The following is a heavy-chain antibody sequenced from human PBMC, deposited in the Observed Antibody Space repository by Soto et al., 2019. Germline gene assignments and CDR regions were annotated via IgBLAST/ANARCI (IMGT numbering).Heavy chain of an antibody. Sequence: GASVKVSCKASGGTFSSYTISWVRQAPGQGLEWMGRIIPILGIANYAQKFQGRVTITADKSTSTAYMELSSLRSEDTAVYYCARDREGNAEYFQHWGQGTLVTVSS. D-gene: IGHD1-1*01. V-gene: IGHV1-69*04. CDR3: ARDREGNAEYFQH. CDR2: IIPILGIA. J-gene: IGHJ1*01. CDR1: GGTFSSYT.